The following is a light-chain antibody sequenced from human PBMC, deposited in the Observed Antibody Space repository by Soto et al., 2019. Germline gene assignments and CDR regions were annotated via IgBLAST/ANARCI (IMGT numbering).Light chain of an antibody. CDR2: EVT. CDR1: ISYVGAYNY. CDR3: CSYADNTDYV. V-gene: IGLV2-8*01. Sequence: QSVLTHPPSASRSLGQSFTISFTGTISYVGAYNYVSWYQQHPGKAPKLMIYEVTRRPSGVPDRFSGSKSGKTASLNVSGIQAEDEADYYCCSYADNTDYVFGTGTKVTVL. J-gene: IGLJ1*01.